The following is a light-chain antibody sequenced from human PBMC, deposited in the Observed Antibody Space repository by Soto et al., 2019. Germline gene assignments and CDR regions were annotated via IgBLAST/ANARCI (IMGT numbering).Light chain of an antibody. J-gene: IGKJ1*01. CDR3: QQYGTSPPT. Sequence: EIVLTQSPGTLSLSPGERATLSCGASQSVSRNSLAWYQQRPGQAPRLLIFGASSRATGIPDRVSGSGSGTDFTLTIRRLEPEDFAVYYCQQYGTSPPTFGQGTKVEIK. CDR2: GAS. CDR1: QSVSRNS. V-gene: IGKV3-20*01.